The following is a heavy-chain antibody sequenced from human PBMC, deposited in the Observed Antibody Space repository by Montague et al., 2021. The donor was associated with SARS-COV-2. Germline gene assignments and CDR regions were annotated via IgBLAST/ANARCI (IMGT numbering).Heavy chain of an antibody. CDR3: GRDRTFRDGYLDAFEI. Sequence: SETLSLTCTVSGYSISSGYYWGWIRKFPGKVLEWIGSIYHSGTTYYNPSLKSRVTISVDTSKNQFSLKMYSVTAADTAQFYCGRDRTFRDGYLDAFEIWGQGTMVTVSS. V-gene: IGHV4-38-2*02. CDR1: GYSISSGYY. CDR2: IYHSGTT. D-gene: IGHD5-24*01. J-gene: IGHJ3*02.